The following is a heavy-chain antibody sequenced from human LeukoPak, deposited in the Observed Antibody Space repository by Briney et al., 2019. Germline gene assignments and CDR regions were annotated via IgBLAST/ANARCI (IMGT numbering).Heavy chain of an antibody. CDR1: GGSISTYH. D-gene: IGHD2-15*01. CDR2: IYYSGST. CDR3: ARGCSFGTCPFDY. J-gene: IGHJ4*02. V-gene: IGHV4-59*01. Sequence: SETLSLTCTVSGGSISTYHWSWIRQPPGKGLEWIGYIYYSGSTNYNPSLKSRVTISVDTPKNQFSLNLSSATAADTAVYYCARGCSFGTCPFDYWGRGTLVTVSS.